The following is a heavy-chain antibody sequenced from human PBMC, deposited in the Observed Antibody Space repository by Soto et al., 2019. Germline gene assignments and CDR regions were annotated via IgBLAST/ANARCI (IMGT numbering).Heavy chain of an antibody. CDR3: AGRLSTGWFFDF. V-gene: IGHV5-51*01. D-gene: IGHD6-19*01. CDR2: IYPGDSDT. J-gene: IGHJ4*02. Sequence: ESLKISCKGSGYSFTSYWIGWVRQMPGKGLEWMGIIYPGDSDTRYSPSFQGQVAFSADKSISTAYLQWSGLKASDTAIYYCAGRLSTGWFFDFWGQGTLVTVSS. CDR1: GYSFTSYW.